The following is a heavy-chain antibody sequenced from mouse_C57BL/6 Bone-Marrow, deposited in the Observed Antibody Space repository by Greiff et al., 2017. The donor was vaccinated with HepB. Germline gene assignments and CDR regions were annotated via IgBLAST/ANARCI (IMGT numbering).Heavy chain of an antibody. Sequence: DVHLVESGGGLVQPGGSLKLSCAASGFTFSDYYMYWVRQTPEKRLEWVAYISNGGGSTYYPDTVKGRFTISRDNAKNTLYLQRSRLKSEDTAMYYCAREGIYSNYVGYYAMDYWGQGTSVTVSS. CDR2: ISNGGGST. V-gene: IGHV5-12*01. CDR3: AREGIYSNYVGYYAMDY. J-gene: IGHJ4*01. D-gene: IGHD2-5*01. CDR1: GFTFSDYY.